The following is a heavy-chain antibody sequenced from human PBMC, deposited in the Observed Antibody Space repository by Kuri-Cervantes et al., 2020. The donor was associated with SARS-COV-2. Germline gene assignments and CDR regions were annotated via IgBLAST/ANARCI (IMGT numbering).Heavy chain of an antibody. D-gene: IGHD3-3*01. Sequence: ESLKISCAAYGGSFSGYYWSWIRQPPGKGLEWIGEINHSGSTNYNPSLKSRVTISVDTSKNQFSLKLSSVTAADTAVYYCARHRPDYDFWSGYWGWFDPWGQGTLVTVSS. J-gene: IGHJ5*02. V-gene: IGHV4-34*01. CDR2: INHSGST. CDR3: ARHRPDYDFWSGYWGWFDP. CDR1: GGSFSGYY.